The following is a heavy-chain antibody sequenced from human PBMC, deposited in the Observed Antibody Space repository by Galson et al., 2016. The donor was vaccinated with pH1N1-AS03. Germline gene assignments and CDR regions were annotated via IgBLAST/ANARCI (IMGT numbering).Heavy chain of an antibody. V-gene: IGHV3-48*04. Sequence: LRLSCAASGFSFSSYSMNWVRQAPGKGLEWVSDISISSRTRNYADSVKGRFTISRDNAKNSLFLQMNSLRGEDTAVYYCAREGAVITFGGVGPASDYWGQGTLVTVSS. J-gene: IGHJ4*02. D-gene: IGHD3-16*01. CDR2: ISISSRTR. CDR1: GFSFSSYS. CDR3: AREGAVITFGGVGPASDY.